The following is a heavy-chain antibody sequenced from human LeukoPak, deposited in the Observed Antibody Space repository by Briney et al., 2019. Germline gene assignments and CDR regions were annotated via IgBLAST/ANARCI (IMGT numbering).Heavy chain of an antibody. V-gene: IGHV3-30*02. Sequence: GGSLRLSCAACGFTFSSYVVCSVRQAPGERGGWGEVKVYEGSNKHDADSAKGRFTISRDNSKNTMYLQMNSLRAEDTAAYYCEKDAGYSSGWYDYWGQGTLVTVSS. D-gene: IGHD6-19*01. J-gene: IGHJ4*02. CDR1: GFTFSSYV. CDR2: KVYEGSNK. CDR3: EKDAGYSSGWYDY.